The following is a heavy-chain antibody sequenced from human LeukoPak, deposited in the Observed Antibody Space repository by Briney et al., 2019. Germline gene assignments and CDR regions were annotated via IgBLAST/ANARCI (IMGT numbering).Heavy chain of an antibody. D-gene: IGHD2-8*01. V-gene: IGHV5-51*01. J-gene: IGHJ4*02. Sequence: GESLLILCKGFCCSFNSCWFGWVGQLPARDGAWMGSIYPADRDTRYNPSSQGRGTISADKANNPAFLQRSSFNAPDTATYYCARWGSEIYRPVPMVYYFDYWGQGTLVTVSS. CDR2: IYPADRDT. CDR1: CCSFNSCW. CDR3: ARWGSEIYRPVPMVYYFDY.